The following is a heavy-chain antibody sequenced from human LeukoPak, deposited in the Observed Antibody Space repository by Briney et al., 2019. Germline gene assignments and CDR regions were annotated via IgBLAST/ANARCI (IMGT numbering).Heavy chain of an antibody. CDR1: GGSISSYY. Sequence: PSETLSLTCTVSGGSISSYYWSWIRQPPGKALEWIGYIYYSGSTNYNPSLKSRVTISVDTSKNQFSLKLSSVTAADTAVYYCARGSFWTAQDYFDYWGQGTLVTVSS. V-gene: IGHV4-59*01. CDR3: ARGSFWTAQDYFDY. D-gene: IGHD3/OR15-3a*01. CDR2: IYYSGST. J-gene: IGHJ4*02.